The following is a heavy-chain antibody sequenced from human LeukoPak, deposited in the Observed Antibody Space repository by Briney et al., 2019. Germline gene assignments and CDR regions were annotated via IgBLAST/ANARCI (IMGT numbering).Heavy chain of an antibody. CDR2: INQDGSQK. J-gene: IGHJ4*02. D-gene: IGHD6-13*01. Sequence: GGSLRLSCADSGFTFNKYWMSWVRQAPGKGLEWLANINQDGSQKYYLDSVKGRFTISRDNAKSSVYLQMNSLRAEDTALYYCARGLATAAAYWGQGTLVTVSS. CDR3: ARGLATAAAY. CDR1: GFTFNKYW. V-gene: IGHV3-7*01.